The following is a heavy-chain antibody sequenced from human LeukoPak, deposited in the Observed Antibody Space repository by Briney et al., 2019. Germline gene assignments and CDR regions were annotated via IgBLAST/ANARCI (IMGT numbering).Heavy chain of an antibody. D-gene: IGHD3-3*01. V-gene: IGHV3-20*04. CDR1: GFTFDDYG. CDR2: INWNGGST. CDR3: ARAKITIFGVVIISYYSDY. Sequence: PGGSLRLSCAASGFTFDDYGMSWVRQAPGKGLEWVSGINWNGGSTGYADSVKGRFTISRDNAKSSLCLQMNSLRAEDTALYYCARAKITIFGVVIISYYSDYWGQGTLVTVSS. J-gene: IGHJ4*02.